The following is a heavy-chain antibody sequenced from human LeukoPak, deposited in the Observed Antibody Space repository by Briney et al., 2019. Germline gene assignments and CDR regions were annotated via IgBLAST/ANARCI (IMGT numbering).Heavy chain of an antibody. CDR1: GFTFSSFS. CDR3: AKGSVGNADFAS. D-gene: IGHD6-25*01. Sequence: GGSLRLSCAASGFTFSSFSMAWVRQAPGKGLEWVSSIIVSGTTYYADSVKGRFTISRDSFRGTLFLQMDSLRVEDTAVYFCAKGSVGNADFASWGQGALVTVSS. V-gene: IGHV3-23*01. J-gene: IGHJ4*02. CDR2: IIVSGTT.